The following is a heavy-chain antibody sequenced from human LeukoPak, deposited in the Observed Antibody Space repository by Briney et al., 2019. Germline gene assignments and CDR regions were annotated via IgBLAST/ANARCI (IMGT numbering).Heavy chain of an antibody. CDR1: GGSISSYY. V-gene: IGHV4-4*07. CDR3: ARGIDCSSTSCYYWFDP. Sequence: SETLSLTCTVSGGSISSYYWSWIRQPAGKGLEWIGRIYTSGSTNYNPSLKSRVTMSVDTSKNQFSLKLSSVTAADTAVYYCARGIDCSSTSCYYWFDPWGQGTLVTVSS. D-gene: IGHD2-2*01. CDR2: IYTSGST. J-gene: IGHJ5*02.